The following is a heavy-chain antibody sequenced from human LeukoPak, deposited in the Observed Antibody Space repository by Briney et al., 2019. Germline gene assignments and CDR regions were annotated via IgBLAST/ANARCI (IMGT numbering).Heavy chain of an antibody. J-gene: IGHJ4*02. CDR1: GFPFSSYW. V-gene: IGHV3-74*03. Sequence: PGGSLRLSCATSGFPFSSYWMLWVRQAPGKGLVWVSRINGDGTVTTCADSVEGRFTISRDNTKNILYLQMNNLRAEDTATYYCSRSQFDYWGQGVLVTVSS. CDR3: SRSQFDY. CDR2: INGDGTVT.